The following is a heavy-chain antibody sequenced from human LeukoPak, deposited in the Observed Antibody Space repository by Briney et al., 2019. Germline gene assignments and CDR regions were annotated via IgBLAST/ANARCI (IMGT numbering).Heavy chain of an antibody. CDR2: IYSSGST. J-gene: IGHJ4*02. D-gene: IGHD2-21*01. V-gene: IGHV4-4*07. CDR3: ARGPYCGDDCYFDS. Sequence: SETLSLTCTASGGSISDNFWSWIRQPAGKGLEWIGRIYSSGSTLYNPSLKSRVTMSVDTSKNHFSLRLTSVTAADTAVYFCARGPYCGDDCYFDSWGRGTLFTVS. CDR1: GGSISDNF.